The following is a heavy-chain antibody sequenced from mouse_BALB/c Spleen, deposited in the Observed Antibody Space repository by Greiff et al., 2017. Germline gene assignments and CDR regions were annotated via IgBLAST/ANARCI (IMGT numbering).Heavy chain of an antibody. D-gene: IGHD2-14*01. J-gene: IGHJ4*01. V-gene: IGHV1-80*01. CDR1: GYAFSSYW. Sequence: VKLVESGAELVRPGSSVKISCKASGYAFSSYWMNWVKQRPGQGLEWIGQIYPGDGDTNYNGKFKGKATLTADKSSSTAYMQLSSLTSEDSAVYFCARSDYRYDYAMDYWGQGTSVTVSS. CDR2: IYPGDGDT. CDR3: ARSDYRYDYAMDY.